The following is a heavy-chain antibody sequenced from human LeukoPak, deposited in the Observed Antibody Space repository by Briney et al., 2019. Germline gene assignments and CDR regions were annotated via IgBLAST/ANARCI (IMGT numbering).Heavy chain of an antibody. CDR3: ARGEGYYDSSGAFDY. CDR2: IYYSGST. J-gene: IGHJ4*02. Sequence: SETLSLTCTVSGGSISNYYWSWIRQPPGKGLEWIGYIYYSGSTNYSPSLKSRVTISVDTSKNQFSLKLSSVTAADTAVYYCARGEGYYDSSGAFDYWGQGTLVTVSS. CDR1: GGSISNYY. D-gene: IGHD3-22*01. V-gene: IGHV4-59*01.